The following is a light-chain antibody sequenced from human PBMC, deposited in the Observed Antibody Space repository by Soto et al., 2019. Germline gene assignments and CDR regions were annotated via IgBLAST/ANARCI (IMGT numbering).Light chain of an antibody. CDR3: QQYETFSGT. Sequence: EIVLTQSPGALSLSPGERATLSGRASQSVSNNYLAWYQQKPGQAPRLLIYGASNRATGIPDRFSGSGSGTDFTLTIASLQPDDFATYYCQQYETFSGTFGPGTKVDIK. V-gene: IGKV3-20*01. J-gene: IGKJ1*01. CDR2: GAS. CDR1: QSVSNNY.